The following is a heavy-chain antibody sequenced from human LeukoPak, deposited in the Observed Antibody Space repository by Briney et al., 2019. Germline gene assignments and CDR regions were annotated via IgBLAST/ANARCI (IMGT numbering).Heavy chain of an antibody. J-gene: IGHJ5*02. CDR2: ISGSGGST. CDR3: AAMVRGVTPWFDP. Sequence: ASETLSLTCAVYGGSFSGYYWSWVRQAPGKGLEWVSAISGSGGSTYYADSVKGRFTISRDNSKNTLYLQMNSLRAEDTAVYYCAAMVRGVTPWFDPWGQGTLVTVSS. CDR1: GGSFSGYY. D-gene: IGHD3-10*01. V-gene: IGHV3-23*01.